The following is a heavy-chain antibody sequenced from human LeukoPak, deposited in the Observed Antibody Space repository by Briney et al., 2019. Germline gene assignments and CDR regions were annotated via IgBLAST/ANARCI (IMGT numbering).Heavy chain of an antibody. V-gene: IGHV3-21*01. CDR3: ARDGGYSGYEFDY. J-gene: IGHJ4*02. D-gene: IGHD5-12*01. CDR2: ITISGTYI. CDR1: GLTFSSYT. Sequence: GGSLRLSCAASGLTFSSYTMNWVPQAPGKGLEWVSSITISGTYIYYADSVKGRFTISRDDAKNSLYLQMNSLRAEDTALYYCARDGGYSGYEFDYWGQGTLVTVSS.